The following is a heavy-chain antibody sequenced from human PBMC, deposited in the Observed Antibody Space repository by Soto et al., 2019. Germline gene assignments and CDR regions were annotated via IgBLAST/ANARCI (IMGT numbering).Heavy chain of an antibody. CDR2: ISSSGSTI. Sequence: GGSLRLSCAASGFTFSSYEMNWVRQAPGKGLEWVSYISSSGSTIYYADPVKGRFTISRDNAKNSLYLQMNSLRAEDTAVYYCARGSRSSGYYYYGMDVWGQGTTVTVSS. CDR1: GFTFSSYE. D-gene: IGHD6-13*01. CDR3: ARGSRSSGYYYYGMDV. V-gene: IGHV3-48*03. J-gene: IGHJ6*02.